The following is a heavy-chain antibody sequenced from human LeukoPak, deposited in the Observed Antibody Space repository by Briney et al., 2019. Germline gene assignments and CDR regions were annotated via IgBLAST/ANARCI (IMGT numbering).Heavy chain of an antibody. Sequence: SETLSLTCAVYGGSFSGYYWSWIRQPPGKGLEWIGEINHSGSTNYNPSLKSRVTISVDTSKNQFSLKLSSVTAADTAVYYCARKTSIRSYGKTFDYWGRGTLVTVSS. CDR1: GGSFSGYY. D-gene: IGHD5-18*01. V-gene: IGHV4-34*01. CDR3: ARKTSIRSYGKTFDY. CDR2: INHSGST. J-gene: IGHJ4*02.